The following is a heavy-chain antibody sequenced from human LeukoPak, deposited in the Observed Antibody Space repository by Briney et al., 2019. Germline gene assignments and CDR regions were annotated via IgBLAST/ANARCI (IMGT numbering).Heavy chain of an antibody. V-gene: IGHV4-59*01. CDR3: ARDRTPDYYGSGFDP. J-gene: IGHJ5*02. CDR2: IYYSGST. D-gene: IGHD3-10*01. CDR1: GGSISSYY. Sequence: SETLSLTCTVSGGSISSYYWSWIRQPPGKGLEWIGYIYYSGSTNYNPSLKSRVTISVDTSKNQFSLKLSSVTAADTAVYYCARDRTPDYYGSGFDPWGQGTLVTVSS.